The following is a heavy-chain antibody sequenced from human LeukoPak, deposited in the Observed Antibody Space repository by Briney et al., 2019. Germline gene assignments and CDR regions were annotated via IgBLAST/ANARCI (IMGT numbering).Heavy chain of an antibody. J-gene: IGHJ4*02. CDR2: IKEDGSEK. D-gene: IGHD5-18*01. Sequence: GRSLRLSCAASGFTFSNYWINWVRQAPGKGLEWVANIKEDGSEKHYVDSVKGRFTISRDKAKNSLYLQMNSLRAEDTAVYYCARRDTAMALDYWGQGTLVTVSS. CDR1: GFTFSNYW. V-gene: IGHV3-7*01. CDR3: ARRDTAMALDY.